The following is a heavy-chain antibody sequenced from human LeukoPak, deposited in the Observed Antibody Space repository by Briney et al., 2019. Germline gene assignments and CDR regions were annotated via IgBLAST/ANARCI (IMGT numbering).Heavy chain of an antibody. J-gene: IGHJ4*02. CDR1: GFTFSSYG. Sequence: PGGSLRLSCAASGFTFSSYGMHWVRQAPGKGLEWVAVISYDGSNKYYADSVKGRFTISRDNSKNTLYLQMNSLRAEDTAMYYCAKDRSLGRYSSGWFPANSWGQGTLVTVSS. CDR2: ISYDGSNK. CDR3: AKDRSLGRYSSGWFPANS. D-gene: IGHD6-19*01. V-gene: IGHV3-30*18.